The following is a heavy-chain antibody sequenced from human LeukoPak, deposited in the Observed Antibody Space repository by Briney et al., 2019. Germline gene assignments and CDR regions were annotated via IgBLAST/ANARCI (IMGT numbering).Heavy chain of an antibody. CDR2: IYYSGTT. Sequence: SETLSLTCNVSGGSISSGEYYWSWIRQPPGKGLEWIGYIYYSGTTYYNPSLKSRVTISLDTSKNQFSLNLNSVTAADTAVYYCARMGKVGGYYAHYYYYMDVWGKGTTVTVS. D-gene: IGHD3-3*01. J-gene: IGHJ6*03. CDR1: GGSISSGEYY. V-gene: IGHV4-30-4*01. CDR3: ARMGKVGGYYAHYYYYMDV.